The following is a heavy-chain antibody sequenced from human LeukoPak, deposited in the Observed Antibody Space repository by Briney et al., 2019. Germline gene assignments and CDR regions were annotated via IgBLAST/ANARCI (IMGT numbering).Heavy chain of an antibody. V-gene: IGHV4-30-4*08. J-gene: IGHJ3*02. CDR3: ARAGATRTDDAFDI. D-gene: IGHD1-26*01. CDR2: IYYSGST. Sequence: PSETLSLTCTVSGGSISSGDYYWSWIRQPPGKGLEWIGYIYYSGSTYYNPSFKSRVTISVDTSKNQFSLKLSSVTAADTAVYYCARAGATRTDDAFDIWGQGTMVTVSS. CDR1: GGSISSGDYY.